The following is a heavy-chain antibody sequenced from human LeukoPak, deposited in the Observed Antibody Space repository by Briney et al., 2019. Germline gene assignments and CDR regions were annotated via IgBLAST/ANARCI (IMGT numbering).Heavy chain of an antibody. J-gene: IGHJ3*02. CDR3: AKGIPSYYYDSSGSDAFDI. V-gene: IGHV3-30*18. Sequence: PGRSLRLSCAASGFTFSSYGMHWVRQAPGKGLEWVAVISYDGSNKYYADSVKGRFTISRDNSKNTLYLHMNSLRAEDTAVYYCAKGIPSYYYDSSGSDAFDIWGQGTMVTVSS. CDR1: GFTFSSYG. D-gene: IGHD3-22*01. CDR2: ISYDGSNK.